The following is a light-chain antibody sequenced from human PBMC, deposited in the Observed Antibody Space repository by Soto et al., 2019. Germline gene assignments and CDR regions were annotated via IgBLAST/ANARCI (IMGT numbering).Light chain of an antibody. Sequence: QSPLPQPPSASGSLGQSVPISCTGTTSDIGGYNYVSWYQQHPGKAPKLMVYEVSKRPSGVPDRFSGSKSGNTASLTVSGLQAEDEADYYCSSYAGSNNFVVFGGGTKLTVL. CDR3: SSYAGSNNFVV. J-gene: IGLJ2*01. V-gene: IGLV2-8*01. CDR2: EVS. CDR1: TSDIGGYNY.